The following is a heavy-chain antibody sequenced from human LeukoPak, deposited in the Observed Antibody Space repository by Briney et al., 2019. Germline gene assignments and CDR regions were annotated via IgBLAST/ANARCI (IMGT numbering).Heavy chain of an antibody. CDR3: ARGKDSSSSRSIDY. D-gene: IGHD6-6*01. J-gene: IGHJ4*02. CDR2: ISSSSSYI. CDR1: GFTFSSYS. Sequence: GGSLRLSCAASGFTFSSYSMNWVRQAPGKGLEWVSSISSSSSYIYYADSVKGRFTISRDNAKNTLYLQMNSLRAEDTAVYYCARGKDSSSSRSIDYWGQGALVTVSS. V-gene: IGHV3-21*01.